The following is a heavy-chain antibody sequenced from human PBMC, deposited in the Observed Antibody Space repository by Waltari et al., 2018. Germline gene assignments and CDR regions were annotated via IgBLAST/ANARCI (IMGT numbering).Heavy chain of an antibody. CDR1: GIPFADYA. CDR3: AKDNGP. V-gene: IGHV3-43D*04. CDR2: ISWDGGST. Sequence: EVQLVASGGVVVQPGGSLRLSCAASGIPFADYAMHWVRQAPGKGLEWVSRISWDGGSTYYAYSVKGRFTISRDNSKNSLYLQMNSLRAEDTALYYCAKDNGPWGQGTLVTVSS. J-gene: IGHJ5*02.